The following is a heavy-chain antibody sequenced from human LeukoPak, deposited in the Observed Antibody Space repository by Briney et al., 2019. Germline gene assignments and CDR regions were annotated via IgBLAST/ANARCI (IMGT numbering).Heavy chain of an antibody. Sequence: GGSLRLSCAASGFTFSSYSMNWVRQAPGKGLEWVSSISSSSSYIYYADSVKGRFTISRDNSKNTLYLQMNSLKGDDTAVYYCAKDSAFYYIDVWGKGTTVIISS. J-gene: IGHJ6*03. CDR2: ISSSSSYI. CDR1: GFTFSSYS. CDR3: AKDSAFYYIDV. V-gene: IGHV3-21*01. D-gene: IGHD3-10*01.